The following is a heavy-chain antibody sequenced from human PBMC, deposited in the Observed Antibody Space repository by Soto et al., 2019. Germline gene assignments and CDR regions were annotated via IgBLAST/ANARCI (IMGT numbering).Heavy chain of an antibody. J-gene: IGHJ4*02. CDR2: IYYSGST. D-gene: IGHD2-2*01. V-gene: IGHV4-39*01. CDR3: ARLRVVPAAMWLGY. CDR1: VGSISSSRYY. Sequence: QLQLQESGPGLVKPSETLSLTCTVSVGSISSSRYYWGWIRQPPGKGLEWIGSIYYSGSTYYNPSLKSRVTISVDTSKNQFSLKLSSVTAADTAVYYCARLRVVPAAMWLGYWGQGTLVTVSS.